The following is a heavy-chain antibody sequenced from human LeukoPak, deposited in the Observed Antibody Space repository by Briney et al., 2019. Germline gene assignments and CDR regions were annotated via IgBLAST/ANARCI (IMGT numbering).Heavy chain of an antibody. Sequence: SETLSLTCAVYGGSFSGYYWSWIRQPPGKGLEWIGEINHSGSTNYNPSLKSRVTISVDTSKNQFSLKLSSVTAADTAVYYCAREPTTVAYYFDYWGQGTLVTVSS. V-gene: IGHV4-34*01. CDR1: GGSFSGYY. J-gene: IGHJ4*02. CDR2: INHSGST. D-gene: IGHD4-23*01. CDR3: AREPTTVAYYFDY.